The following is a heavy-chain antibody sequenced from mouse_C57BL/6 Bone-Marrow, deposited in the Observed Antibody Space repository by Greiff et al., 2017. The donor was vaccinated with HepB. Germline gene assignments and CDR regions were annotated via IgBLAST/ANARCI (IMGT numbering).Heavy chain of an antibody. Sequence: QVQLQQSGAELARPGASVKLSCKASGYTFTSYGISWVKQRTGQGLEWIGEIYPRSGNTYYNDKVKGKATLTADKSSSTAYMELRSMTSEDSAVYFCARFHGSSYGEAGFAYWGQGTLVTVSA. CDR3: ARFHGSSYGEAGFAY. D-gene: IGHD1-1*01. CDR1: GYTFTSYG. V-gene: IGHV1-81*01. CDR2: IYPRSGNT. J-gene: IGHJ3*01.